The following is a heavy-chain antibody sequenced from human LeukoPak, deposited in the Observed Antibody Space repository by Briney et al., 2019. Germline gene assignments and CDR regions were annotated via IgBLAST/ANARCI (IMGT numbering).Heavy chain of an antibody. Sequence: GGSLRLSCAASGFTFSSYAMSWVRQAPGKGLEWVSDISGSGGSTYYADSVKGRFTISRDNSKNTLYLQMNSLRAEDTDVYYCAKYSGGSSFVSWFDPWGQGTLVTVSS. V-gene: IGHV3-23*01. CDR1: GFTFSSYA. CDR2: ISGSGGST. D-gene: IGHD6-13*01. CDR3: AKYSGGSSFVSWFDP. J-gene: IGHJ5*02.